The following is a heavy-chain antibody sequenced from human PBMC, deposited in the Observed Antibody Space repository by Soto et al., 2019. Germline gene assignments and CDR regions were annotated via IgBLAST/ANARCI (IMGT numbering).Heavy chain of an antibody. D-gene: IGHD2-2*01. Sequence: EVQVLESGGGLVQPGGSLRLSCVASGFTFTTYAMTWVRQAPGKGLGGVSIISGSGGSTHYADSVKGRFIISRDNSKNTLYLQMTGLRAEDTAVYYCAKTGFGRYCSSTSCVHFDYWGQGTLVTVSS. CDR3: AKTGFGRYCSSTSCVHFDY. CDR2: ISGSGGST. V-gene: IGHV3-23*01. J-gene: IGHJ4*02. CDR1: GFTFTTYA.